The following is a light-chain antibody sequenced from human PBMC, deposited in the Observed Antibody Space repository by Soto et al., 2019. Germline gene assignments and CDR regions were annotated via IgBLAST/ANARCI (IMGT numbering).Light chain of an antibody. CDR3: QQYGDSLLS. J-gene: IGKJ1*01. CDR1: QIVTGDY. Sequence: MLLQSPGAVSLSHGEGATMCCRASQIVTGDYLAWYQQKPGQAPRLLMYDTSTRATGIPDRFSGSGSGTDFTLIISRLEPEDFAVYYCQQYGDSLLSFGQGTKV. CDR2: DTS. V-gene: IGKV3-20*01.